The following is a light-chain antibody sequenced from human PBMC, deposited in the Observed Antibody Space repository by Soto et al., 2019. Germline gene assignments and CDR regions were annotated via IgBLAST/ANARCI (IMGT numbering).Light chain of an antibody. V-gene: IGKV1D-12*01. CDR1: QDIGSW. Sequence: DIQMPQSPSSVAASVGARVTITCRASQDIGSWFAWYQQIPGKVPKLLIYAASILQSGVPSRFSGSGFGTDFTLTINNLQPEDFATYYCQQAKSFPVSFGQGTRLE. CDR3: QQAKSFPVS. J-gene: IGKJ5*01. CDR2: AAS.